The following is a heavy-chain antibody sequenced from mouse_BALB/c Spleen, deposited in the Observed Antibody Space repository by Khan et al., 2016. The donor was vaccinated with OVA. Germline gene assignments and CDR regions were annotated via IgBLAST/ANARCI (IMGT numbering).Heavy chain of an antibody. J-gene: IGHJ3*01. D-gene: IGHD2-14*01. V-gene: IGHV3-2*02. CDR2: INYTGST. CDR3: ARGVRLTY. CDR1: GYSITTDSA. Sequence: EVQLQESGPGLVKPSQSLSLTCTVTGYSITTDSAWNWNRQFPGNKLEWMGYINYTGSTSYNPSLKSRISITRDTSKNQFFLQLNSVTTEDTATYFCARGVRLTYWGQGTLVTVSA.